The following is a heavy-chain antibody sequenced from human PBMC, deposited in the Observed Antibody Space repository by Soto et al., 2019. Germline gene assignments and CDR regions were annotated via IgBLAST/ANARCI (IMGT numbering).Heavy chain of an antibody. D-gene: IGHD1-7*01. CDR1: GCNSSSHW. CDR2: IKQDGSEK. V-gene: IGHV3-7*01. Sequence: PXGPLRLCCGASGCNSSSHWMSRVRKEKGNGLEWVANIKQDGSEKYYVDSVKGRFTISRDNAKNSLYLQMNSLRAEATAVYCCARQITGTTLADFDYWGQGSLVTVSS. CDR3: ARQITGTTLADFDY. J-gene: IGHJ4*02.